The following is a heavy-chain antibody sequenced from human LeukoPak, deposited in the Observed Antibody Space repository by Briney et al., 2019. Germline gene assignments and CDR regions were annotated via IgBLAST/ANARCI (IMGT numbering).Heavy chain of an antibody. V-gene: IGHV4-30-2*01. CDR1: GGSISSGGYY. J-gene: IGHJ5*02. Sequence: SETLSLTCTVSGGSISSGGYYWSWIRQPPGKGLEWIGYIYHSGSTYYNPSLKSRVTISVDRSKNQFSLKLSSVTAADTAVYYCARDDYSSSGWFDPWGQGTLVTVSS. CDR2: IYHSGST. D-gene: IGHD6-6*01. CDR3: ARDDYSSSGWFDP.